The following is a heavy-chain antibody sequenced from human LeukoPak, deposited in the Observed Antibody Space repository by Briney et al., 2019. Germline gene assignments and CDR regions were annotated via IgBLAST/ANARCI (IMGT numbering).Heavy chain of an antibody. CDR3: ARGNRLLFRAFDY. Sequence: PSETLSLTCTVSGGSISSGDYYWSWIRQPPGKGLEWIGEINHSGSTNYNPSLKSRVTISVDTSKNQFSLKLSSVTAADTAVYYCARGNRLLFRAFDYWGQGTLVTVSS. CDR2: INHSGST. CDR1: GGSISSGDYY. J-gene: IGHJ4*02. D-gene: IGHD2-15*01. V-gene: IGHV4-39*07.